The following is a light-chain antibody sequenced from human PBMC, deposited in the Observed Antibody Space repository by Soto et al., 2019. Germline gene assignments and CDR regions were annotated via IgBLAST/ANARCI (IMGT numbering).Light chain of an antibody. CDR3: QQYNNRPRT. V-gene: IGKV3D-15*01. Sequence: EIVLTQSPGTLSLSPGERATLSCRASQSVSNNYLAWYQQKPGQAPRLLIYGASNRATGIPDRFSGSGSGTEFTLTINSLQSEDFAVYYCQQYNNRPRTFGQGTKVDI. J-gene: IGKJ1*01. CDR1: QSVSNN. CDR2: GAS.